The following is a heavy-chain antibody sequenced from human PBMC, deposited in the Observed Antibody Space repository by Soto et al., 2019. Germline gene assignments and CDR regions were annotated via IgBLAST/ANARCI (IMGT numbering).Heavy chain of an antibody. CDR1: GFTFSSYW. CDR2: INSDGSST. Sequence: LSLTCAASGFTFSSYWMHWVRQAPGKGLVWVSRINSDGSSTSYADSVKGRFTISRDNAKNTLYLQMNSLRAEDTAVYYCARVYSSSRDPYYYYYGMDVWGQGTTVTVSS. CDR3: ARVYSSSRDPYYYYYGMDV. J-gene: IGHJ6*02. V-gene: IGHV3-74*01. D-gene: IGHD6-13*01.